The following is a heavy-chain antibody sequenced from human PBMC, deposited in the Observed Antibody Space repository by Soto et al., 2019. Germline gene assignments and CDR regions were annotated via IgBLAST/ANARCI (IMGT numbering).Heavy chain of an antibody. CDR1: GFSFSDYY. J-gene: IGHJ6*03. Sequence: ESVGDLVKPGGSLRLSCAASGFSFSDYYMSWVRQAPGKGLEWILYIGTSTGTIYYADSVKGRFTISSDSANNSLYLQMKSLRVEDTAVYYCVRRRDYLDVWGKGTTVTVSS. CDR3: VRRRDYLDV. CDR2: IGTSTGTI. V-gene: IGHV3-11*01.